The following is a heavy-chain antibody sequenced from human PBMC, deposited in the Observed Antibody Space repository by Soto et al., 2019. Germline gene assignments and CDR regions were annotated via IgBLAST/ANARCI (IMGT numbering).Heavy chain of an antibody. CDR1: GGSFSGYY. Sequence: SETLSLTCAVYGGSFSGYYWSWIRQPPGKGLEWIGEINHSGSTNYNPSLKSRVTISVDTSKNQFSLKLRSVTAADTAVYYCAKSARRYYDFWSGYDGPFDYYYGMNVCGKGTTAPAYS. J-gene: IGHJ6*04. V-gene: IGHV4-34*01. CDR3: AKSARRYYDFWSGYDGPFDYYYGMNV. D-gene: IGHD3-3*01. CDR2: INHSGST.